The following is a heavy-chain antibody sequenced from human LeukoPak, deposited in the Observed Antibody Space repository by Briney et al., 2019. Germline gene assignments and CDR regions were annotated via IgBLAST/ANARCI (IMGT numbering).Heavy chain of an antibody. D-gene: IGHD3-22*01. CDR1: GDSVSSNSAA. J-gene: IGHJ3*02. CDR3: ARVSRRITMIVVVIKGAFDI. CDR2: TYYRSKWYN. V-gene: IGHV6-1*01. Sequence: SQTLSLTCAISGDSVSSNSAAWNWIRQSPSRGLEWLGRTYYRSKWYNDYAVSVKSRITIDPDTSKNQFSLQLNSVTPADTAVYYCARVSRRITMIVVVIKGAFDIWGQGTMVTVSS.